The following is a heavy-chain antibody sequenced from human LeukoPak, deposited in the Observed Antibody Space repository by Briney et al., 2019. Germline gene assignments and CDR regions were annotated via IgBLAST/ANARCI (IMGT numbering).Heavy chain of an antibody. J-gene: IGHJ4*02. V-gene: IGHV4-39*01. CDR3: ARLEWFGEYHY. CDR2: IYYSGST. D-gene: IGHD3-10*01. CDR1: GGSISSSSYY. Sequence: SETLSLTCTVSGGSISSSSYYWGWIRQPPGKGLEWIGSIYYSGSTYYNPSLKSRVTISVDTSKNQFSLKLNSVTAADTAVYYCARLEWFGEYHYWGQGTLVTVSS.